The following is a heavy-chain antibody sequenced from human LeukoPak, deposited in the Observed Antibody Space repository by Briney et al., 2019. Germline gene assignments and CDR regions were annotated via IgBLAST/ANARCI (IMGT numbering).Heavy chain of an antibody. D-gene: IGHD3-10*01. J-gene: IGHJ5*02. CDR2: IYYRGET. V-gene: IGHV4-59*01. CDR1: GGSITTYH. CDR3: ARFYYGSGSSPNNWFDP. Sequence: PSETLSLTCTVSGGSITTYHWSWIRQPPGKGLEWIAYIYYRGETNYNPSLQSRVTLSVDTSKNQFSLKLTSVTAADTAVYYCARFYYGSGSSPNNWFDPWGQGTLVTVSS.